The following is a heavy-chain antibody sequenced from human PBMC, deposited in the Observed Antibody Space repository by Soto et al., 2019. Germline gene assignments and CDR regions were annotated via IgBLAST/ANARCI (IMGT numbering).Heavy chain of an antibody. CDR3: ARDCLVGYCSGGSYDLVAY. J-gene: IGHJ4*02. CDR1: GFTFSSYW. D-gene: IGHD2-15*01. CDR2: IKQDGSEK. V-gene: IGHV3-7*01. Sequence: EVQLVESGGGLVQPGGSLRLSCAASGFTFSSYWMSWVRQAPGKGLEWVANIKQDGSEKYYVDSVKGRFTISRDNAKNSLYLQMNSLRAEDTAVYYCARDCLVGYCSGGSYDLVAYWGQGTLVTVSS.